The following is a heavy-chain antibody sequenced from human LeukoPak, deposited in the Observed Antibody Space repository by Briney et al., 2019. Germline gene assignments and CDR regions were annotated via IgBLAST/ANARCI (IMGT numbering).Heavy chain of an antibody. CDR2: IYPGDSDT. D-gene: IGHD5-18*01. V-gene: IGHV5-51*01. CDR1: GYSFTSYW. CDR3: ARHPTRGYSYGPYYYMDV. Sequence: GESLKISCKGSGYSFTSYWIGWVRQMPGKGLEWMGIIYPGDSDTRYSPSFQGQVTISADKSISTAYLQWSSLKASDTAMYYCARHPTRGYSYGPYYYMDVWGKGTTVTVSS. J-gene: IGHJ6*03.